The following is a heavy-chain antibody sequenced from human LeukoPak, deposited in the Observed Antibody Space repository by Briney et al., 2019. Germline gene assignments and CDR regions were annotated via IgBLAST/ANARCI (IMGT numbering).Heavy chain of an antibody. J-gene: IGHJ4*02. CDR3: AREMGGVWYDSSGYYDY. V-gene: IGHV3-7*01. CDR1: GFTFSSYW. D-gene: IGHD3-22*01. CDR2: IKQDGSEK. Sequence: TGGSLRLSCAASGFTFSSYWMSWVRQAPGKGLEWVANIKQDGSEKYYVDSVKGRFTISRDNAKNSLYLQMNSLRAEDTAVYYCAREMGGVWYDSSGYYDYWGQGTLVTVSS.